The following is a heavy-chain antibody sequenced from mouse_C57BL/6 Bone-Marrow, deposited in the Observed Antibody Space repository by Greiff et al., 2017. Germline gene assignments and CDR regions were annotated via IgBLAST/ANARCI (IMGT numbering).Heavy chain of an antibody. CDR3: ARWTTVVAFED. J-gene: IGHJ2*01. V-gene: IGHV1-81*01. CDR2: IYPRSGNT. Sequence: VKLMEPGAELARPGASVKLSCKASGYTFTSYGISWVKQRTGQGLEWIGEIYPRSGNTYYNEKFKGKATLTADKSSSTAYMELRSLTSEDSAVYFCARWTTVVAFEDWGLGTTLTVSS. CDR1: GYTFTSYG. D-gene: IGHD1-1*01.